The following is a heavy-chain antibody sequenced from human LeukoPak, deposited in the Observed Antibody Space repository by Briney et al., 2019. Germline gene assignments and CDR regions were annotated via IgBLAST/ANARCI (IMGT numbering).Heavy chain of an antibody. V-gene: IGHV1-69*13. CDR3: ARDCDMYSGSPLGD. J-gene: IGHJ4*02. CDR1: GGTFSSYA. D-gene: IGHD1-26*01. CDR2: IIPIFGTA. Sequence: SVKVSCKASGGTFSSYAISWVRQAPGQGLEWMGGIIPIFGTANYAQKFQGRVTITADESTSTAYMELSSLRSEDTAVYYCARDCDMYSGSPLGDWGQGTLVTVSS.